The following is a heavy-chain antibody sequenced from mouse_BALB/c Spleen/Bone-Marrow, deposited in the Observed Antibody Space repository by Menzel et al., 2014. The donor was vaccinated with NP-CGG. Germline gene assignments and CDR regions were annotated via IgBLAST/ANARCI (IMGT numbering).Heavy chain of an antibody. CDR1: GYAFSSYW. CDR2: IYPGDGDT. D-gene: IGHD2-14*01. V-gene: IGHV1-80*01. CDR3: ARDYRNDYFALDY. J-gene: IGHJ4*01. Sequence: QVQLKQSGAELVRPGSSVKISCKASGYAFSSYWMNWVKQRPGQGLEWIGQIYPGDGDTNYIGKFKGKATLTADKSSSTAYMQLSSLTSEDSAVYFCARDYRNDYFALDYWGQGTSVTVSS.